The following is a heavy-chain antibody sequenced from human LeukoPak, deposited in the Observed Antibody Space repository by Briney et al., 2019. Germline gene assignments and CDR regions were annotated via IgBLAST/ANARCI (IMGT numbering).Heavy chain of an antibody. CDR1: GFTFSDYD. CDR3: ARVKSEIDS. CDR2: ISSSSRYT. Sequence: GGSLRLSCAASGFTFSDYDMSWIRQAPGKGLEWVSYISSSSRYTNYADSVKGRFTISRDNAKNSLYLQMNSLRAEDTAVYYCARVKSEIDSWGPGTLVPVSS. J-gene: IGHJ4*02. D-gene: IGHD2-21*01. V-gene: IGHV3-11*03.